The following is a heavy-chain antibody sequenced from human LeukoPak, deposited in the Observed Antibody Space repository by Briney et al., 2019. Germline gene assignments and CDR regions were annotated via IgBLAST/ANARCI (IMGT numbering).Heavy chain of an antibody. Sequence: GGSLRLSCALSGFTFSSYGMDWVRQAPGKGLEWVAFISYDGSNKYYADSVKGRFTISRDNSKNTLYLQMNSLRAEDTAVYYCAGQYSSGWYDVGNYYYGMDVWGQGTTVTVSS. CDR1: GFTFSSYG. D-gene: IGHD6-19*01. J-gene: IGHJ6*02. CDR2: ISYDGSNK. CDR3: AGQYSSGWYDVGNYYYGMDV. V-gene: IGHV3-30*03.